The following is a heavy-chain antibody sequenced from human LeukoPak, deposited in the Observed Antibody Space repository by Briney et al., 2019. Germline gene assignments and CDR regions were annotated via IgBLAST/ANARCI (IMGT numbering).Heavy chain of an antibody. CDR2: VCHDGGT. CDR3: AKEGRDSGGYNGWFEP. CDR1: GGSITSGGYC. J-gene: IGHJ5*02. D-gene: IGHD2-15*01. Sequence: PSETLSLTCTVSGGSITSGGYCWSWIRQHPGKGLEWIGYVCHDGGTSYNPSLKSRVTVAIDTSKNQFSLKLNSATAADTAVFYCAKEGRDSGGYNGWFEPWGQGTLVTVSS. V-gene: IGHV4-31*03.